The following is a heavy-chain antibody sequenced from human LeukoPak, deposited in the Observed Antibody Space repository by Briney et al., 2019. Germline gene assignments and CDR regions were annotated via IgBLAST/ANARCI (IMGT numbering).Heavy chain of an antibody. J-gene: IGHJ4*02. CDR2: ISYDGGNK. V-gene: IGHV3-30*01. Sequence: PGRSLRLSCAASGFTFSNYATHWVRQAPGKGLEWVAVISYDGGNKYYADSVKGRFTISRDNPKNTLYLQMNSLRPEDTAVYYCVRTDCTGGSCYPNFDYWGQGTLVTVSS. D-gene: IGHD2-15*01. CDR3: VRTDCTGGSCYPNFDY. CDR1: GFTFSNYA.